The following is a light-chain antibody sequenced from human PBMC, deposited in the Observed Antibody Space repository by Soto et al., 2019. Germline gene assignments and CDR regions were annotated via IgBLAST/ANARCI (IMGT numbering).Light chain of an antibody. J-gene: IGLJ1*01. CDR1: SSNLGAGYD. CDR3: QSYDNSLGVCYV. Sequence: QSVLTQPPSVSGAPGQRVTISCTGSSSNLGAGYDVHWYQLLPGTAPKLLIYGNRNRPSGAPDRFSGSKSGTSASLAITGLQAEDEADYYCQSYDNSLGVCYVFGTGTKVTVL. CDR2: GNR. V-gene: IGLV1-40*01.